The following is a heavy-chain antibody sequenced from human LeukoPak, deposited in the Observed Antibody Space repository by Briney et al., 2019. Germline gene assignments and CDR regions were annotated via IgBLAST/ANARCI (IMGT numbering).Heavy chain of an antibody. CDR2: IDGSGDNR. CDR3: AKVQMSTGWTFDF. D-gene: IGHD2-2*01. V-gene: IGHV3-23*01. J-gene: IGHJ4*02. Sequence: PGGSLRLSCAASGFTFKNYAMSWVRQAPGKGLEWVSSIDGSGDNRYYADSVKGRFTISRDNSGNTLYPQLRGLGAEDTATYYCAKVQMSTGWTFDFWGQGSLVTVSS. CDR1: GFTFKNYA.